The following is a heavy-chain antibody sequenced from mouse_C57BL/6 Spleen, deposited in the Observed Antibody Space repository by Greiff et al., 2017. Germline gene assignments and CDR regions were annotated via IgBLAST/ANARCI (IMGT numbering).Heavy chain of an antibody. CDR2: ISDGGSYT. J-gene: IGHJ1*03. CDR3: ARVTGKDWYFDV. Sequence: EVMLVESGGGLVKPGGSLKLSCAASGFTFSSYAMSWVRQTPEKRLEWVATISDGGSYTYYPDNVKGRFTISRDNAKNNLYLQMSHLKSEDTAMYYCARVTGKDWYFDVWGTGTTVTVSS. CDR1: GFTFSSYA. V-gene: IGHV5-4*03. D-gene: IGHD4-1*01.